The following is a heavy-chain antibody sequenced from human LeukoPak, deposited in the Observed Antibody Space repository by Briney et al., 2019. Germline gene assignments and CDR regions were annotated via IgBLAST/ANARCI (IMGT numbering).Heavy chain of an antibody. Sequence: PSETLSLTCAVYGGSFSGYYWSWIRQPPGKGLEWIGEINHSGGTNYNPSLKSRVTISVDTSKNQFSLKLSSVTAADTAVYYCARAWYSSSWLDYWGQGTLVTVSS. D-gene: IGHD6-13*01. V-gene: IGHV4-34*01. CDR1: GGSFSGYY. J-gene: IGHJ4*02. CDR2: INHSGGT. CDR3: ARAWYSSSWLDY.